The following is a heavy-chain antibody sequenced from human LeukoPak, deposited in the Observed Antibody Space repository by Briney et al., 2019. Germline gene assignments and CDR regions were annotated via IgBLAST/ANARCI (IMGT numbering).Heavy chain of an antibody. CDR1: GYIFAHNG. D-gene: IGHD6-19*01. J-gene: IGHJ4*02. V-gene: IGHV1-18*01. CDR3: ARDSPIAVAGHFDY. Sequence: ASVKVSCKTSGYIFAHNGISWVRQAPGQGPEWMGWISAYNGDTNYAQNFQGRVTMTRDTSTSTVYMELRSLRSDDTAVYYCARDSPIAVAGHFDYWGQGTLVTVSS. CDR2: ISAYNGDT.